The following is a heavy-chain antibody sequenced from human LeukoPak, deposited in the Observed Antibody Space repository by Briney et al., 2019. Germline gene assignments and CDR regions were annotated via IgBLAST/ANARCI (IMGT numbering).Heavy chain of an antibody. CDR2: IIHSGST. CDR3: ARAKYYYDSSGYHYFDY. Sequence: NPSETLSLTCAVYGGSFSGYYWSWIRQLPGKGLEWIGEIIHSGSTNYNPSLKSRVTISVDASRNQFSLKLSSVTAADTAVYYCARAKYYYDSSGYHYFDYWGQGTLVTVSS. V-gene: IGHV4-34*12. D-gene: IGHD3-22*01. J-gene: IGHJ4*02. CDR1: GGSFSGYY.